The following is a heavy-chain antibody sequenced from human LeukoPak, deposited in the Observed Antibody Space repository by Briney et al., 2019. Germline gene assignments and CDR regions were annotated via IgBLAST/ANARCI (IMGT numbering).Heavy chain of an antibody. D-gene: IGHD1-26*01. V-gene: IGHV3-21*01. CDR3: ASGTIVGARGADN. CDR2: ISGSSYHI. Sequence: GGSLRLSCAASGFTSSTCSMKWVRQAPGKALEWVSSISGSSYHIYYADSVKGRFTISRDNANNLLYLQMNSLRAEDTAVYYCASGTIVGARGADNWGQGTLVTVSS. J-gene: IGHJ4*02. CDR1: GFTSSTCS.